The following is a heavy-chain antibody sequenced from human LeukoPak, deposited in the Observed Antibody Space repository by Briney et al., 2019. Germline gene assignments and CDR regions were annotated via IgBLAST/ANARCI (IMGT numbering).Heavy chain of an antibody. V-gene: IGHV3-48*03. Sequence: GGSLRLSCAASGFTFSSYELNWVRQAPGKGLEWVSYISDIGTTQHYADSVKGRFTISRDNAKNSLYLQMNSLTAEDTAVYYCARDRSKVTAYDDALDIWGQGTMVILSS. D-gene: IGHD2-21*02. CDR1: GFTFSSYE. CDR3: ARDRSKVTAYDDALDI. J-gene: IGHJ3*02. CDR2: ISDIGTTQ.